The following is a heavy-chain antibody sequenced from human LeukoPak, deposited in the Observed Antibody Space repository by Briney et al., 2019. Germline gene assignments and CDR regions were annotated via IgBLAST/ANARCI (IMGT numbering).Heavy chain of an antibody. D-gene: IGHD3-10*01. J-gene: IGHJ4*02. Sequence: GESLKISCKGSGYSFTTYWVGWVRQMPGKGLEWVGIIYPADSDTRYSPSFQGQVTISADKSISTAYLQWSSLKASDTAMYYCARWYYASGSFHNFDYWGQGTLVTVSS. CDR2: IYPADSDT. V-gene: IGHV5-51*01. CDR1: GYSFTTYW. CDR3: ARWYYASGSFHNFDY.